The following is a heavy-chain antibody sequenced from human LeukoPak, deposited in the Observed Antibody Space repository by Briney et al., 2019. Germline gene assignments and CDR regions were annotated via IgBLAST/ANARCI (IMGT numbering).Heavy chain of an antibody. V-gene: IGHV4-4*07. CDR3: ARGGGAADY. Sequence: GSXXXXYWSXXXXPAGKGLEWIGRIYTSGSTNYNPSLKSRVTMSVDTSKNQFSLKLSSVTAADTAVYYCARGGGAADYWGQGTLVTVSS. CDR1: GSXXXXY. D-gene: IGHD1-26*01. CDR2: IYTSGST. J-gene: IGHJ4*02.